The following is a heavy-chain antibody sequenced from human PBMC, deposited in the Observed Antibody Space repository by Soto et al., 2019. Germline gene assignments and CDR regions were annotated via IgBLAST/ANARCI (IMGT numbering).Heavy chain of an antibody. V-gene: IGHV3-21*01. CDR3: ATTKDSSGYYVGFDP. CDR1: GFTFSSYS. Sequence: AGGSLRLSCAASGFTFSSYSMNWVRQAPGKGLEWVSSISSSSSYIYYADSVKGRFTISRDNAKNSLYLQMNSLRAEDTAVYYCATTKDSSGYYVGFDPWGQGTLVTVSS. J-gene: IGHJ5*02. D-gene: IGHD3-22*01. CDR2: ISSSSSYI.